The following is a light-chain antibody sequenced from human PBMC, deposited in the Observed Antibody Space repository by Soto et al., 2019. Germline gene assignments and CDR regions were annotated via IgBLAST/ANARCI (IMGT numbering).Light chain of an antibody. V-gene: IGKV1-5*03. CDR3: QQYSNYPYT. Sequence: DIQMTQSPSTLSASEGDRVTIACRASQSITNWLAWYQQKPGKAPNLLIYKASSLESGVPSRFSGSGSGTEFTLTITSIQPDDFSTYYCQQYSNYPYTFGQGTKLEIK. J-gene: IGKJ2*01. CDR1: QSITNW. CDR2: KAS.